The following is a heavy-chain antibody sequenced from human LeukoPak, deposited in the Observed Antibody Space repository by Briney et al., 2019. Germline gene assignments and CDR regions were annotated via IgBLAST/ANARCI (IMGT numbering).Heavy chain of an antibody. D-gene: IGHD2-2*01. CDR1: GGSISSNRYY. J-gene: IGHJ6*02. CDR2: IYYRGST. V-gene: IGHV4-39*01. Sequence: TASETLSLTCSVSGGSISSNRYYWGWIRQPPGKGLEWIGAIYYRGSTYYNPSLKSRVTMSVDTSKNQFSLKLSSVTAADTAVYYCARATMPGYYYYGMDVWGQGTTVTVSS. CDR3: ARATMPGYYYYGMDV.